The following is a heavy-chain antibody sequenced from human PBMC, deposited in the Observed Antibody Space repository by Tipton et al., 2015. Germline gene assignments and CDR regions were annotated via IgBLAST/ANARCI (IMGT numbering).Heavy chain of an antibody. D-gene: IGHD6-6*01. CDR1: GGSISRGGYY. CDR2: IYYSGTT. J-gene: IGHJ5*02. CDR3: ARGGEYSSSYNWFDP. V-gene: IGHV4-31*02. Sequence: GLVKPSQTLTLTCTVSGGSISRGGYYWTWIRQLPGRGLEVIGYIYYSGTTYYNPSLKSRLTMSADTSKNQFSLKLSSVTAADTAVYYCARGGEYSSSYNWFDPWGQGTLVTVSS.